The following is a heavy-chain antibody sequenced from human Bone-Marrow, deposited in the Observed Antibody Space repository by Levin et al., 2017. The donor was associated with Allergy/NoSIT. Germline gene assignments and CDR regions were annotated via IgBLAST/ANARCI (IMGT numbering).Heavy chain of an antibody. CDR3: ARRATLTTDHYYYNGMDV. CDR1: GGSISRYF. D-gene: IGHD1-26*01. J-gene: IGHJ6*02. Sequence: SETLSLTCTVSGGSISRYFWSWVRQPPGKGLEWIVYIYNTGSTNYNPSLKGRVATSVDTSKNQFSLNLTTVTAADTAVYYCARRATLTTDHYYYNGMDVWGQGITVSVSS. CDR2: IYNTGST. V-gene: IGHV4-59*08.